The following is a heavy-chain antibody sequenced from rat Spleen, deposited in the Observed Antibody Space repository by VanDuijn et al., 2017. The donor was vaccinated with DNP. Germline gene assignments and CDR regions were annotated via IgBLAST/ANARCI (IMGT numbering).Heavy chain of an antibody. D-gene: IGHD1-7*01. V-gene: IGHV3-1*01. CDR1: GYSITSNY. J-gene: IGHJ2*01. Sequence: EVQLQESGPGLVKPSQSLSLTCSVTGYSITSNYWGWIRKFPGNKMEYIGHISYSGSNNYNPSLKSRISITRDTSKNYFFLHLNSVTIEDTATYYCARWTRYFDYWGQGVMVTVSS. CDR3: ARWTRYFDY. CDR2: ISYSGSN.